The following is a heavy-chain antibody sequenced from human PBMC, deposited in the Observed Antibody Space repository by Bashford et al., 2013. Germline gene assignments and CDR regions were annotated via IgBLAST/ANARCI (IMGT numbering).Heavy chain of an antibody. CDR3: AKDLYTAPGAFDS. Sequence: GGSLRLSCTASQFTFSNYAMNWVRQAPGKGLEWVSSVSGDGSSTFYADSVKGRFTISRDNSRNTVYLQMNSLRAEDTAVYYCAKDLYTAPGAFDSWGQGTLVTVSS. V-gene: IGHV3-23*01. CDR2: VSGDGSST. CDR1: QFTFSNYA. D-gene: IGHD4/OR15-4a*01. J-gene: IGHJ4*02.